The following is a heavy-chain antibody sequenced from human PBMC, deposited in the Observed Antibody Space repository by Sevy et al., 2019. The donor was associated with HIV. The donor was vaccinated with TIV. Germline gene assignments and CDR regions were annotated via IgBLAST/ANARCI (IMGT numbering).Heavy chain of an antibody. CDR1: GFTFSSYA. J-gene: IGHJ3*02. CDR2: ISGSGGST. D-gene: IGHD1-26*01. CDR3: AKDRVWELGDAFDI. Sequence: GGSPRLSCAASGFTFSSYAMSWVRQAPGKGLEWVSGISGSGGSTNYADSVKGRFTISRDNSKNTLYLQMNSLRAEDTAVYYCAKDRVWELGDAFDIWGQGTMVTVSS. V-gene: IGHV3-23*01.